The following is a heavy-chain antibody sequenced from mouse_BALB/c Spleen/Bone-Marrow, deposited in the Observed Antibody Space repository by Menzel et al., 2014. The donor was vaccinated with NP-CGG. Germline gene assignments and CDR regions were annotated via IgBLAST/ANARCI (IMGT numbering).Heavy chain of an antibody. J-gene: IGHJ2*01. D-gene: IGHD2-1*01. V-gene: IGHV14-3*02. CDR3: ARLGNYGY. CDR2: IDPANGNT. Sequence: VQLQQSGAELVKPGASAKLSCTASGFNIKDTYMHWVKQRPEQGLEWIGRIDPANGNTKYDPKFQGKATITADTSSYTAYLQLSNLTTGDTAVYYCARLGNYGYWGQGTTLTVSS. CDR1: GFNIKDTY.